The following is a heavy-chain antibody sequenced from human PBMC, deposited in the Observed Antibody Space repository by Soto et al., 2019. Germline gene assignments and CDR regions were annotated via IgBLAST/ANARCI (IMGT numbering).Heavy chain of an antibody. V-gene: IGHV1-8*01. Sequence: GASVKVSCKASGYTFTSYDINWVRQATGQGLEYLGWMNPNSGNTGYVQKFQGRVTMTRDTSISTAYMELRSLRSDDTAVYYCASGGILTGSQIYLLAYWGQGTLVTVSS. D-gene: IGHD3-9*01. J-gene: IGHJ4*02. CDR3: ASGGILTGSQIYLLAY. CDR1: GYTFTSYD. CDR2: MNPNSGNT.